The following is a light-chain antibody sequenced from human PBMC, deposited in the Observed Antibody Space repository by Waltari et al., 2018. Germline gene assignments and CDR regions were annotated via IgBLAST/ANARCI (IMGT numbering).Light chain of an antibody. V-gene: IGLV3-25*03. CDR3: QSRDSSDTYNV. J-gene: IGLJ6*01. CDR2: QDT. CDR1: ALPTQY. Sequence: SYELTQSPSVSVSPGQTARITCSGDALPTQYAYWYQQKPGQAPGLVIYQDTERPAGVPGRFSGSSSGTTVTLTISGGQAEDEADYYCQSRDSSDTYNVFGSGTKVTVL.